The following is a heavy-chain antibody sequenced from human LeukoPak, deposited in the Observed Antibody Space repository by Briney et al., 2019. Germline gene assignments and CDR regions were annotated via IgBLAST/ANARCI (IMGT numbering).Heavy chain of an antibody. V-gene: IGHV3-30*18. J-gene: IGHJ4*02. CDR2: ISYDGSNK. Sequence: QPGGSLRLSCAASGFTFSSYGMHWVRQAPGKGLEWVAVISYDGSNKYYADSVKGRFTISRDNSKNTLYLQMNSLRAEDTAVYYCAKDQRGYSYGPTYWGQGTLVTVSS. CDR3: AKDQRGYSYGPTY. D-gene: IGHD5-18*01. CDR1: GFTFSSYG.